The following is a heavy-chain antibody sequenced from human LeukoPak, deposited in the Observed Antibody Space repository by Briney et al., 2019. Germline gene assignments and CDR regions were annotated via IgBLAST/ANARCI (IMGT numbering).Heavy chain of an antibody. CDR3: ARGATGATHYYYGMGV. Sequence: PGGSRRLSCAASGFTFSDHYMDWVRQAPGKGLEWVGRTRNKAKSYTTEYAASVKGRFTISRDDSKNSLYLQMNSLKTEDTAVYYCARGATGATHYYYGMGVWGQETTVTVSS. CDR1: GFTFSDHY. CDR2: TRNKAKSYTT. V-gene: IGHV3-72*01. D-gene: IGHD1-7*01. J-gene: IGHJ6*02.